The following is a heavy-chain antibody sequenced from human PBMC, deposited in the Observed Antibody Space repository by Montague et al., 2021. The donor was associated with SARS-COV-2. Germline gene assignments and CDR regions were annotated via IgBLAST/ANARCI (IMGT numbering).Heavy chain of an antibody. V-gene: IGHV5-51*01. Sequence: QSGAEVKAPGESLTISCENSGYTFPTYWIGWVRQMPGKGLQWVGIIYPRDSDTRYSPSFAGQVTISADTSMNTAYLHWSSLKASDSGMYYCATTRGSTFGYAFWGQGTLVTVSS. J-gene: IGHJ4*02. CDR3: ATTRGSTFGYAF. CDR2: IYPRDSDT. D-gene: IGHD2/OR15-2a*01. CDR1: GYTFPTYW.